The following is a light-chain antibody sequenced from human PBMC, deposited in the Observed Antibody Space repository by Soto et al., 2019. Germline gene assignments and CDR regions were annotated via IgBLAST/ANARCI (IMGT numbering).Light chain of an antibody. CDR3: QQYGRSPRT. CDR2: DAS. Sequence: EIVLTQSTGTLSLSPGERATLSCRASQSVSSSSLAWYQQKPGQAPRLLIYDASSRATGIPDRFSGSGSGTDFTLTISRLEPEDFAVYYCQQYGRSPRTFGRGTKVEIK. V-gene: IGKV3-20*01. J-gene: IGKJ1*01. CDR1: QSVSSSS.